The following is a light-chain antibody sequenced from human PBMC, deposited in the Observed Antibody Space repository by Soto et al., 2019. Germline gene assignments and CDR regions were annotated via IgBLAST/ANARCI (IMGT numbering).Light chain of an antibody. CDR2: DVS. Sequence: QSALTQPASVSGSPGQSITISCTGTSSDVGGYNYVSWYQQHPGKAPKLMIYDVSNRPSGVSNRFSGSKSGNTASLTISGLQAEGEVDYYCSSYTSSSTLGVFGGGTKLTVL. J-gene: IGLJ2*01. V-gene: IGLV2-14*01. CDR1: SSDVGGYNY. CDR3: SSYTSSSTLGV.